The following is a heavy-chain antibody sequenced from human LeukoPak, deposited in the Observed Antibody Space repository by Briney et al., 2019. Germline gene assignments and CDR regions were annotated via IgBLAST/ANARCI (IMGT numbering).Heavy chain of an antibody. V-gene: IGHV1-18*01. J-gene: IGHJ4*02. D-gene: IGHD3-9*01. Sequence: GASVKVSCKASGYSFILYGISWVRQAPGQGPEWMGWISTSTGDTKYTQKFQGRVTLTTETSTRTAYMELSSLRSEDTAVYYCARERRYYDILTGYLEGWGQGTLVTVSS. CDR2: ISTSTGDT. CDR1: GYSFILYG. CDR3: ARERRYYDILTGYLEG.